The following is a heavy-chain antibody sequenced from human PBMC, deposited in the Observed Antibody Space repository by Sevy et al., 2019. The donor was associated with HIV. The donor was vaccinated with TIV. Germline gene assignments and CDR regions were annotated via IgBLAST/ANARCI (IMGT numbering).Heavy chain of an antibody. CDR1: GYTFTGYY. V-gene: IGHV1-2*06. D-gene: IGHD5-18*01. CDR3: ARDYGDTAMVKDY. Sequence: ASVKVSCKASGYTFTGYYMHWVRQAPGQGLEWMGRINPNSGGTNYAQKFQGRVTMTRDTSISTAYMELSRLGSDDTAVYYCARDYGDTAMVKDYWGQGTLVTVSS. CDR2: INPNSGGT. J-gene: IGHJ4*02.